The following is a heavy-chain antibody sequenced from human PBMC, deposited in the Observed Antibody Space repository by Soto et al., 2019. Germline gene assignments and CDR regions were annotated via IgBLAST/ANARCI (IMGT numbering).Heavy chain of an antibody. D-gene: IGHD3-22*01. CDR3: ASLGYDSNGYYFDY. Sequence: PGGSLRLSCAASGFTFSSYGMHWVRQAPGKGLEWVAVIWYDGSNKYYADSVKGRFTISRDNSKNTLYLQMNSLRAEDTAVYYCASLGYDSNGYYFDYWGQGTLVTVSS. CDR1: GFTFSSYG. V-gene: IGHV3-33*01. CDR2: IWYDGSNK. J-gene: IGHJ4*02.